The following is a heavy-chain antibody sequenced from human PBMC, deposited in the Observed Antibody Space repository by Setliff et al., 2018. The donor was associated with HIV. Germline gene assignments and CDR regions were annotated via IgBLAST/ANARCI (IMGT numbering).Heavy chain of an antibody. J-gene: IGHJ4*02. V-gene: IGHV3-30*07. CDR3: ARGGDRQQLVLIDY. Sequence: LRLSCVASGFTFSTFAMHWVRQAPGKGLEWVSVISYDASRTTYADSVKGRFTISRDNAKNSLYLQMNSLRAEDTAVYYCARGGDRQQLVLIDYWGQGTLVTVSS. CDR2: ISYDASRT. D-gene: IGHD6-13*01. CDR1: GFTFSTFA.